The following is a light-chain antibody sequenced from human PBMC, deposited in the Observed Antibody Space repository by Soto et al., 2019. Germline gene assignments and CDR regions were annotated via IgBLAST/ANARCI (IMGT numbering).Light chain of an antibody. J-gene: IGKJ4*01. CDR1: QSVSGP. CDR2: DAS. Sequence: IGFTLSPPIVSRSHMEKATLSCRASQSVSGPLGWYQQKPGQAPRLIIYDASVRATGIPARFSGSGSGTDFTLTISRLEPEDFAVYYCQEGTYWPAFGGGTQVEIK. CDR3: QEGTYWPA. V-gene: IGKV3-11*01.